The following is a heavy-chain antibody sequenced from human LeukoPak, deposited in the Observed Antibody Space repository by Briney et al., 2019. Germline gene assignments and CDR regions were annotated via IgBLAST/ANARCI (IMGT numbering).Heavy chain of an antibody. CDR1: GGSISSYY. CDR2: IYYSGST. CDR3: ARERRGSTGDFDY. J-gene: IGHJ4*02. Sequence: PSETLSLTCTVSGGSISSYYWSWIRQPPGKGLERIGYIYYSGSTNYNPSLKSRVTISVDTSKNQFSLKLSSVTAADTAVYYCARERRGSTGDFDYWGQGTLVTVSS. V-gene: IGHV4-59*01. D-gene: IGHD3-10*01.